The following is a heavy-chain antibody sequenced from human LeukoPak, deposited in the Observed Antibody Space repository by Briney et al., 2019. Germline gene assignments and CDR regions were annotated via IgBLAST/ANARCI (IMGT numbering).Heavy chain of an antibody. CDR3: AKDLNRPD. CDR1: GFTFSNYA. Sequence: PGGSLRLSCAASGFTFSNYAMNWVRQAPGKGLEWVSGISGSGGSADYAASVKGRFTISRDNSKNTLYLQMNSLRVEDTAVYYCAKDLNRPDWGQGTLVTVSS. CDR2: ISGSGGSA. V-gene: IGHV3-23*01. J-gene: IGHJ4*02.